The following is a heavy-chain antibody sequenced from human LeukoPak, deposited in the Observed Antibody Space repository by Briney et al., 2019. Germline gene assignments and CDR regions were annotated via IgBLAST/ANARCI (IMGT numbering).Heavy chain of an antibody. V-gene: IGHV3-7*01. Sequence: GGSLRLSCAASGFTFSSYWMSWVRQAPGKGLEWVANIKQDGSEKYYVDSVKGRFTISRDNARKSLYLQMNSLRAEDTAVYYCARYGSHWDFDYWGQGTLVTVSS. CDR2: IKQDGSEK. J-gene: IGHJ4*02. CDR3: ARYGSHWDFDY. D-gene: IGHD3-10*01. CDR1: GFTFSSYW.